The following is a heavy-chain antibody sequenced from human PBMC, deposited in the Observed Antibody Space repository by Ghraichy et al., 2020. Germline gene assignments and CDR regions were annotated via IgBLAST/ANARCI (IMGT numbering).Heavy chain of an antibody. CDR1: GFTFRSFR. D-gene: IGHD7-27*01. J-gene: IGHJ4*02. Sequence: GGSLRLSCVASGFTFRSFRMSWVRQAPGKGLEWVSNIQQDGSEKFYVDSVRGRFTISRDNAKNSLFLQMSSLRAEDTAVYYCARDNRHVWGSCYDYWGQGTQVTVSS. CDR2: IQQDGSEK. CDR3: ARDNRHVWGSCYDY. V-gene: IGHV3-7*01.